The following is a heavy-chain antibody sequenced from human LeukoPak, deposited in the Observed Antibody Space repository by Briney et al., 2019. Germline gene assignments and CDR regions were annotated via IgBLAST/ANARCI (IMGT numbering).Heavy chain of an antibody. V-gene: IGHV3-21*01. D-gene: IGHD2-15*01. Sequence: GGSLRLSCAASGFTFSSYSMNWVRQAPGKGLEWVSSISSSSYIYYADSVKGRFTISRDNAKNSLYLQMNSLRAEDTAVYYCARDQEDIVVVVAAAPHDAFDIWGQGTMVTVSS. J-gene: IGHJ3*02. CDR3: ARDQEDIVVVVAAAPHDAFDI. CDR2: ISSSSYI. CDR1: GFTFSSYS.